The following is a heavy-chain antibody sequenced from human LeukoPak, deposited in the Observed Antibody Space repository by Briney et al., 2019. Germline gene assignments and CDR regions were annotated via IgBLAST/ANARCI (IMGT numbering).Heavy chain of an antibody. J-gene: IGHJ3*02. CDR3: ARESYYGSGSDAFDI. Sequence: SETLFLTCTVSGGSISSSSYYWGWIRQPPGKGLEWIGSIYYSGSTYYNPSLKSRVTISVDTSKNQFSLKLSSVTAADTAVYYCARESYYGSGSDAFDIWGQGTMVTVSS. V-gene: IGHV4-39*07. D-gene: IGHD3-10*01. CDR1: GGSISSSSYY. CDR2: IYYSGST.